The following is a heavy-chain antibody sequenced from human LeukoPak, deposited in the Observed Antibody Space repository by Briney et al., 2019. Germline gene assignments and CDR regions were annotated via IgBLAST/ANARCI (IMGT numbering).Heavy chain of an antibody. Sequence: PSETLSLTCAVYGGSFSGYYWSWIRQPPGKGLEWIGEINHSGSTNYNPSLKSRVTISVDTSKNQFSLKLSSVTAADTAVYYCARAAPYVWGSYRTPAGYFDYWGRGTLVTVSS. V-gene: IGHV4-34*01. CDR2: INHSGST. D-gene: IGHD3-16*02. CDR1: GGSFSGYY. CDR3: ARAAPYVWGSYRTPAGYFDY. J-gene: IGHJ4*02.